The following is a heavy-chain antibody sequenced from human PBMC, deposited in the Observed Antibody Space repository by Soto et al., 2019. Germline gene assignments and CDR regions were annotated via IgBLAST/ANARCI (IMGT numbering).Heavy chain of an antibody. V-gene: IGHV1-18*01. Sequence: ASVKVSCKASGYTFTSYGISWVRQAPGQGLEWMGWISAYNGNTNYAQKLQGRVTMTTDTSTSTAYMELRSLRSDDTAVFYCARESGERWLQLDLYGMDVWGQGTTVTV. J-gene: IGHJ6*02. CDR3: ARESGERWLQLDLYGMDV. CDR2: ISAYNGNT. D-gene: IGHD5-12*01. CDR1: GYTFTSYG.